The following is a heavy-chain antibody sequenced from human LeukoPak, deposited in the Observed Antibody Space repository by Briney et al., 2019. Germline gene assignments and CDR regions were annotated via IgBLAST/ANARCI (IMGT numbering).Heavy chain of an antibody. V-gene: IGHV3-23*01. J-gene: IGHJ5*02. CDR3: AKVGYSSGWYFPFDP. D-gene: IGHD6-19*01. Sequence: QPGGSLRLSCAASGFTFSSYAMSWVRQAPGKGLEWVSAISGSGGSTYYADPVKGRFTISRDNSKNTLYLQMNSLRAEDTAVYYCAKVGYSSGWYFPFDPWGQGTLVTVSS. CDR2: ISGSGGST. CDR1: GFTFSSYA.